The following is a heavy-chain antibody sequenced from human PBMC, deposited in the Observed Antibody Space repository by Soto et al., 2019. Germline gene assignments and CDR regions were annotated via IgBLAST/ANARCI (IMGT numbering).Heavy chain of an antibody. CDR1: GYTFTRSG. Sequence: ASVKVSCKASGYTFTRSGISWVRQAPGQGLEWMGWISTYNGDTNYAQTFQGRVTMTTDTSTSTVHMEVRSLRSDDTAVYYCAREGVAPYYYYGIDVWDQGTKVTVSS. V-gene: IGHV1-18*01. CDR3: AREGVAPYYYYGIDV. D-gene: IGHD5-12*01. CDR2: ISTYNGDT. J-gene: IGHJ6*02.